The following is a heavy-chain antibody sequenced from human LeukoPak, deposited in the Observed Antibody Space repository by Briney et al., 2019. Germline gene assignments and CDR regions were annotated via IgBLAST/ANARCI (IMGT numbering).Heavy chain of an antibody. D-gene: IGHD3-3*01. V-gene: IGHV3-23*01. CDR1: GFTFSSYA. Sequence: GGSLRLSCAVSGFTFSSYAMSWVRQAPGKGLEWVSAISGSGGSTYYADSVRGRFTISRDNSKNTLYLQMNSLRAEDTAVYYCAKDLRITIFGVVITENWFDPWGQGTLVTVSS. CDR3: AKDLRITIFGVVITENWFDP. CDR2: ISGSGGST. J-gene: IGHJ5*02.